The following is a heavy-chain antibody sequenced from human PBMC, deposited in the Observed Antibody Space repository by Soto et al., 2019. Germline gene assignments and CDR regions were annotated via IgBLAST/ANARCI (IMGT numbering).Heavy chain of an antibody. CDR1: GAVVTSGENY. CDR2: IYYSGST. Sequence: SETLSLTCSVSGAVVTSGENYWSWVRQPPXKGLEWIGSIYYSGSTYYNPSLKSRVTISVDTSKNQFSLKLSSVTAADTAVYYCARRLLVVVPAATKYGWFDPWGQGTLVTVSS. V-gene: IGHV4-39*01. J-gene: IGHJ5*02. D-gene: IGHD2-2*01. CDR3: ARRLLVVVPAATKYGWFDP.